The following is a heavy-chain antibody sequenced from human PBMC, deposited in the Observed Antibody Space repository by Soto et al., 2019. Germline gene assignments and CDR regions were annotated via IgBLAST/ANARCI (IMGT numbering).Heavy chain of an antibody. CDR3: ARQAYYGSGTYYSDS. V-gene: IGHV5-51*01. Sequence: GESLKISCETSGYNFISFWIAWVRQMPGKGLEWMGLIYPGDSDTTYSPAFPGQVTISVYRSTKTAYLQWSSLKASDTAMYYCARQAYYGSGTYYSDSWGQGTLVTVSS. CDR2: IYPGDSDT. J-gene: IGHJ4*02. D-gene: IGHD3-10*01. CDR1: GYNFISFW.